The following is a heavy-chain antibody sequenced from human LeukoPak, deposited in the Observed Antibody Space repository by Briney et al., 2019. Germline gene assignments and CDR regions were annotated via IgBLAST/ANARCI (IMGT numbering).Heavy chain of an antibody. CDR3: ARAPGVYCSGGSCSYYYYYMDV. D-gene: IGHD2-15*01. V-gene: IGHV1-18*01. CDR2: ISAYNGNT. CDR1: GYTFTSYG. Sequence: ASVKVSCKASGYTFTSYGISWVRQAPGQGLEWMGWISAYNGNTNYAQKLRGRVTMTTDTSTSTAYMELRSLRSDDTAVYYCARAPGVYCSGGSCSYYYYYMDVWGKGTTVTVSS. J-gene: IGHJ6*03.